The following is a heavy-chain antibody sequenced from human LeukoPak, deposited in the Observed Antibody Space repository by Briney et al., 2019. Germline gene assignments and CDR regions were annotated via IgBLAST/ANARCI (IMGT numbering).Heavy chain of an antibody. CDR1: GFTFSSYA. V-gene: IGHV3-23*01. Sequence: GGSLRLSCAASGFTFSSYAMSWVRQAPGKGLEWVSAISGSGGSTYYADSVKGRFTISRDNSKNTLYLQVNSLRAEDTAVYYCAKCTKYQLREFDYWGQGTLVTVSS. CDR2: ISGSGGST. J-gene: IGHJ4*02. CDR3: AKCTKYQLREFDY. D-gene: IGHD2-2*01.